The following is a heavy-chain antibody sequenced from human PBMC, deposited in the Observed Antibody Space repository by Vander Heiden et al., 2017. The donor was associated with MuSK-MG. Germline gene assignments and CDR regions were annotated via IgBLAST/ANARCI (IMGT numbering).Heavy chain of an antibody. V-gene: IGHV3-11*01. CDR2: ISSSGSTI. Sequence: QVQLVESGGGLVKPGGSLRPPCAASGFTFSDYYMRWIRQAPGKGLEWVSYISSSGSTIYYADSVKGRFTISRDNAKNSLYLQMNSLRAEDTAVYYCARGLANPYYYDSSGYYDYWGQGTLVTVSS. D-gene: IGHD3-22*01. CDR3: ARGLANPYYYDSSGYYDY. J-gene: IGHJ4*02. CDR1: GFTFSDYY.